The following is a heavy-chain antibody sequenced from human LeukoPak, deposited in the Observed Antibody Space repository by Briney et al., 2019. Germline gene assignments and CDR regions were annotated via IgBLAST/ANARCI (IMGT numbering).Heavy chain of an antibody. J-gene: IGHJ4*02. Sequence: PSETLSLTCTVSGGSISSGGYYWSWIRQHPGKGLEWIGYIYYSGSTYYNPSLKSRVTISVDTSKNQFPLKLSSVTAADTAVYYCARGLRRDGYNIFDYWGQGTLVTVSS. V-gene: IGHV4-31*03. D-gene: IGHD5-24*01. CDR3: ARGLRRDGYNIFDY. CDR1: GGSISSGGYY. CDR2: IYYSGST.